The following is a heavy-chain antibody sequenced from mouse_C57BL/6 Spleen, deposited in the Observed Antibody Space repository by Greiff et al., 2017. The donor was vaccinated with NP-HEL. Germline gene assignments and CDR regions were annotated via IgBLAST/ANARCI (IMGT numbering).Heavy chain of an antibody. CDR2: IWRGGST. CDR3: AKNYGNPYAMDY. V-gene: IGHV2-5*01. Sequence: VQRVESGPGLVQPSQSLSITCTVSGFSLTSYGVHWVRQSPGKGLEWLGVIWRGGSTDYNAAFMSRLSITKDNSKSQVFFKMNSLQADDTAIYYCAKNYGNPYAMDYWGQGTSVTVSS. CDR1: GFSLTSYG. J-gene: IGHJ4*01. D-gene: IGHD2-1*01.